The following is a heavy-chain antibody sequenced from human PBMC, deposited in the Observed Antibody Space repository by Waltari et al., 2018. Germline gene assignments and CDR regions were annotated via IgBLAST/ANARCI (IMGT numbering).Heavy chain of an antibody. CDR3: ARAATTGTRRGTCDL. CDR1: GGSVNSETYY. D-gene: IGHD4-17*01. CDR2: IYFSGTT. V-gene: IGHV4-61*01. Sequence: QVRLQESGPGLVKPSETLSLTCSVFGGSVNSETYYLTWILQPPGKGLEWIGYIYFSGTTNSNPSLKSRRTRSVDWATNQFSLELRSVSAADTAVYFCARAATTGTRRGTCDLWGRGTLVSVSS. J-gene: IGHJ2*01.